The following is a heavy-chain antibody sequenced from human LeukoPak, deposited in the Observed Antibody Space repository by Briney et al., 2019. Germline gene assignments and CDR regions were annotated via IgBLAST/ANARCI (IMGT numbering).Heavy chain of an antibody. V-gene: IGHV4-59*01. CDR2: IYYSGST. CDR1: GGSISSYY. CDR3: ARGLGYCSGGSCYKIHWFDP. D-gene: IGHD2-15*01. J-gene: IGHJ5*02. Sequence: SETLSLTCTVSGGSISSYYWSWLRQPPGKGLEWIGYIYYSGSTNYNPSLKSRVTISVDTSKNQFSLKLSSVTAADTAVYYCARGLGYCSGGSCYKIHWFDPWGQGTLVTVS.